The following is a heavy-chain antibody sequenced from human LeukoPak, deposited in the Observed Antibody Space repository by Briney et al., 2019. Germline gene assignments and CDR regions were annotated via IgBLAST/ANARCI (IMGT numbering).Heavy chain of an antibody. CDR1: GFTFSSYW. J-gene: IGHJ4*02. Sequence: GGSLRLSCAASGFTFSSYWMSWVRQAPGKGLEWVANIKQDGSEKYYVDSVKGRFTISRDNAKNSLYLQMNSLRAEDAAVYYCARDSLTYYYDSSGPTDYWGQGTLVTVSS. CDR2: IKQDGSEK. D-gene: IGHD3-22*01. V-gene: IGHV3-7*01. CDR3: ARDSLTYYYDSSGPTDY.